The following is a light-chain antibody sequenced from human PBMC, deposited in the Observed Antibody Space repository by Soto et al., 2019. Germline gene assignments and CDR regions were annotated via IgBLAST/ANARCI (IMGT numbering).Light chain of an antibody. CDR1: QSVSSN. CDR2: GAS. Sequence: EIVMTQSPATLSVSPGERATLSCRASQSVSSNLAWYQQKPGQAPRLLIYGASTRATGIPARFSGSGSGTEFNLTISSLQSAEVAVYYCQQYNNWRPLTFGGGTKVEIK. CDR3: QQYNNWRPLT. V-gene: IGKV3-15*01. J-gene: IGKJ4*01.